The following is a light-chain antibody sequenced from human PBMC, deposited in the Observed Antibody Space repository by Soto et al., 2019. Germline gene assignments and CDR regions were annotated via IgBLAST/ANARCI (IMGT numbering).Light chain of an antibody. CDR2: DVS. V-gene: IGLV2-14*03. Sequence: QSALTQPASVSGSPGQSITISCTGTSSDVGGYDYVSWYQHHPGKAPKLMIYDVSNRPSGVSNRFSGSKSGNTAYLTISGLQAEDVPDYYCISYTSSSTLYVFGTGTKLTVL. CDR3: ISYTSSSTLYV. J-gene: IGLJ1*01. CDR1: SSDVGGYDY.